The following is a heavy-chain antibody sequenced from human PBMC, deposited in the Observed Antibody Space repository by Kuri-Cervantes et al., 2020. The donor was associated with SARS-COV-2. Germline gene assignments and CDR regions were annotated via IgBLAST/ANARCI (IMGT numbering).Heavy chain of an antibody. Sequence: GGSLRLSCAASGFTFSSYSMNWVRQAPGKGLEWVSSISSSSSYIYYADSVKGRFTISRDNAKNSLYLQMNSLRAEDTAVYYCARALDPGFLPQTIVAFPYWGQGTLVTVSS. CDR1: GFTFSSYS. CDR3: ARALDPGFLPQTIVAFPY. CDR2: ISSSSSYI. D-gene: IGHD4-11*01. V-gene: IGHV3-21*01. J-gene: IGHJ4*02.